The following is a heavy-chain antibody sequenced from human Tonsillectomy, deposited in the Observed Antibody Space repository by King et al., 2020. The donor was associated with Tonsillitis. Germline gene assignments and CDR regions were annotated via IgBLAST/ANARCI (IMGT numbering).Heavy chain of an antibody. CDR1: GGSISSYY. Sequence: VQLQESGPGLVKPSETLSLTCSVSGGSISSYYWSWIRQPPGKGLEWIGDIYYSGSTNYNPSLKSRVTISVDTSKNQFSLKLSSVTAADTAVYYCARLEGCLQLHRYFDLWGRGTLVTVSS. J-gene: IGHJ2*01. CDR3: ARLEGCLQLHRYFDL. D-gene: IGHD5-24*01. V-gene: IGHV4-59*08. CDR2: IYYSGST.